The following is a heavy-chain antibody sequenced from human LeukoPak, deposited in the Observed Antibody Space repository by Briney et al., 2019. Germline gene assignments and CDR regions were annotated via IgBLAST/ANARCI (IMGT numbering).Heavy chain of an antibody. V-gene: IGHV3-23*01. D-gene: IGHD2-15*01. CDR3: AKALCSGGTCYRFDY. Sequence: GGSLRLSCAASGFTFSSYAMSWVRQAPGKGLEWVSAISGSGGSTYSADSVKGRFTISRDNSKNTLYLQMNSLRAEVTAVYYCAKALCSGGTCYRFDYWGQGTLVTVSS. CDR2: ISGSGGST. J-gene: IGHJ4*02. CDR1: GFTFSSYA.